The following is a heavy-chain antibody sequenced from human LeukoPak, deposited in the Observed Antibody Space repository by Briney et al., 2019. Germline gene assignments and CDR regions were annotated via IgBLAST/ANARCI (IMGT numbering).Heavy chain of an antibody. D-gene: IGHD1-1*01. J-gene: IGHJ6*02. CDR3: ARGGGGHNVRLGGDYYYYGMDV. Sequence: SETLSLTCAVYGGSFSGYYWSWIRQPPGKGLEWIGEINHSGSTNYNPSLKSRVTISVDTSKNQFSLKLSSVTAADTAVYYCARGGGGHNVRLGGDYYYYGMDVWGQGTTVTVSS. V-gene: IGHV4-34*01. CDR1: GGSFSGYY. CDR2: INHSGST.